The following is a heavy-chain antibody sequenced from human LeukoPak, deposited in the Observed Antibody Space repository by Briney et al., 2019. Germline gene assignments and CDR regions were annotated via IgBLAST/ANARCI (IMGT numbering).Heavy chain of an antibody. CDR3: ARAAPYYHGSVNHPYFDY. J-gene: IGHJ4*02. Sequence: SETLSLTCAVSGASITSGGSSWCWIRQPAGKGLEWIGSIYHRGSTDYNPSLKSRVTISLDRPNNQFSLKLTSVTAADTAVYYCARAAPYYHGSVNHPYFDYWGQGTLVTVSS. V-gene: IGHV4-30-2*01. CDR2: IYHRGST. D-gene: IGHD3-10*01. CDR1: GASITSGGSS.